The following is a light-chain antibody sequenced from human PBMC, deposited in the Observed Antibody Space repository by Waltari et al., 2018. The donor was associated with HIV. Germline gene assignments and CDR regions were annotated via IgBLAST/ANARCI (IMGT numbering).Light chain of an antibody. CDR1: ALPKKY. CDR2: VDT. J-gene: IGLJ3*02. CDR3: YSTDSSGNHRV. V-gene: IGLV3-10*01. Sequence: SYELTQPPSVSVSPGQTARITRSGDALPKKYASWYQQKSGQAPVLVIYVDTKRPSGIPERFSGSSSGTMATLTISGAQVEDEADYYCYSTDSSGNHRVFGGGTKLTVL.